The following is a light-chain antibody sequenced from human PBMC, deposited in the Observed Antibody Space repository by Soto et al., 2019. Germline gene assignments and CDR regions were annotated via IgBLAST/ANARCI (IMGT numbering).Light chain of an antibody. J-gene: IGKJ4*01. CDR2: GAS. V-gene: IGKV3-20*01. CDR3: QQYGSSPLT. CDR1: QNIHNH. Sequence: EKLMSQSPATLSVSPGERVTLSCRASQNIHNHMSWFLQKPGQAPRLLMYGASRRATGIPDRFSGSGSGTDFTLTISRLEPEDFVVYFCQQYGSSPLTFGGGTKVDIK.